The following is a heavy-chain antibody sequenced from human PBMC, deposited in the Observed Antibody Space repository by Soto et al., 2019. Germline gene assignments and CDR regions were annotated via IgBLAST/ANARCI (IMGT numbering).Heavy chain of an antibody. V-gene: IGHV1-18*04. CDR2: ISAYNGNI. D-gene: IGHD3-9*01. J-gene: IGHJ4*02. CDR1: GYTFTSYG. CDR3: AREMYYDILTGYYAGFDY. Sequence: GASVKVCCTASGYTFTSYGIRWVRHAPGPGPEWMGWISAYNGNINYSQKLQGRVTMTTDTSTSTAHMELRSLRSDDTAVYYCAREMYYDILTGYYAGFDYWGQGTLVTVSS.